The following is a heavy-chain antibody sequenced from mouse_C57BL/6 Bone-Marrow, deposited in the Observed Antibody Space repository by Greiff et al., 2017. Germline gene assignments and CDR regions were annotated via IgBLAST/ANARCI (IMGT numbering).Heavy chain of an antibody. CDR2: IYPGDGAT. CDR1: GYAFSSSW. V-gene: IGHV1-82*01. CDR3: SRRGYLRYLDV. J-gene: IGHJ1*03. Sequence: QVQLQQSGPELVKPGASVKISCKASGYAFSSSWMNWVKQRPGKGLEWIGRIYPGDGATNYNGKFKGKATLTADKSSSTAYMQLSSLTSEDSAVYLCSRRGYLRYLDVWGTGTTVTVSS.